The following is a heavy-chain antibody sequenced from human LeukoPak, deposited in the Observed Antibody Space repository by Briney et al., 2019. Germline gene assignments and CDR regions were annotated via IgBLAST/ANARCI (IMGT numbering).Heavy chain of an antibody. CDR1: GFTFSSYA. CDR2: ISGSGGST. Sequence: GGSLRLSCAASGFTFSSYAMSWVRQAPGKGLERVSAISGSGGSTYYADSVKGRFTISRDNSKNTLYLQMNSLRAEDTAVYYCAKGNDYGDFLFDYWGQGTLVTVSS. CDR3: AKGNDYGDFLFDY. D-gene: IGHD4-17*01. J-gene: IGHJ4*02. V-gene: IGHV3-23*01.